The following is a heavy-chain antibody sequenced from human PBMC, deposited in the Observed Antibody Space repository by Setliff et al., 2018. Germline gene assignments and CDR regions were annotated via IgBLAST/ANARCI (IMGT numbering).Heavy chain of an antibody. J-gene: IGHJ6*03. V-gene: IGHV5-51*01. CDR2: IYPGDSDT. Sequence: PGESLKISCQGSGYSFTSYWIGWVRQMPGKGLEWMGIIYPGDSDTRYSPSFQGQVTISADKSISTAYLQWSSLKASDTAMYYCARHRGVDYGDLYYYYYYMDVWGKGTTVTVSS. D-gene: IGHD4-17*01. CDR1: GYSFTSYW. CDR3: ARHRGVDYGDLYYYYYYMDV.